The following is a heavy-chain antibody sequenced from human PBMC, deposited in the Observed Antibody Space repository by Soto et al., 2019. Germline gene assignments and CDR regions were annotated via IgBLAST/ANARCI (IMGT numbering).Heavy chain of an antibody. CDR2: ISFDGSNK. CDR3: AKVTYYYDSSSYSWPRDFDY. Sequence: GGSLRLSCAASGFTFSGHGMHWFRQAPGEGLEWVAVISFDGSNKYYADSVKGRFTISRDNSKNKLYLQMHSLRAEDTAVYYCAKVTYYYDSSSYSWPRDFDYWGQGTLVTVSS. D-gene: IGHD3-22*01. J-gene: IGHJ4*02. CDR1: GFTFSGHG. V-gene: IGHV3-30*18.